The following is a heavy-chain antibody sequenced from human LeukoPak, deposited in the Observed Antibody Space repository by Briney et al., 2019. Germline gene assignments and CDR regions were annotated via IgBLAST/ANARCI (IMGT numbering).Heavy chain of an antibody. Sequence: GESLKISGKCSGYSFTSYWIGGVRPMPGKGLEWMGIIYPGDSDTRYSASFQGQVTISADKSISTAYLQCSSVKASDTAMYYYARRPPRGDFDYWGQGTLVTVSS. J-gene: IGHJ4*02. CDR2: IYPGDSDT. CDR3: ARRPPRGDFDY. CDR1: GYSFTSYW. D-gene: IGHD3-16*01. V-gene: IGHV5-51*01.